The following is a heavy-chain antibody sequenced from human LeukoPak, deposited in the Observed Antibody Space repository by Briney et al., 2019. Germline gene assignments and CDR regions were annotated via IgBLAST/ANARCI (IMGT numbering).Heavy chain of an antibody. D-gene: IGHD1-7*01. Sequence: GGSLRLSCAASGFRFSSYAMSWVRQAPGRGLEWVSAISGSGVSTYYADSVKGRFTVSRDNSKNTLYLQMSSLRAEDTAVYYCAKDERNWNYNLASQTYDWGQGTLVTVSS. CDR3: AKDERNWNYNLASQTYD. CDR2: ISGSGVST. CDR1: GFRFSSYA. V-gene: IGHV3-23*01. J-gene: IGHJ4*02.